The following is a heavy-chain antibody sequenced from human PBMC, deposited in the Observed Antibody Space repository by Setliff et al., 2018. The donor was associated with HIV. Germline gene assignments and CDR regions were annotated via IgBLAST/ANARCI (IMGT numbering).Heavy chain of an antibody. CDR3: ARDRTHRSGWYGYFEY. CDR2: INRSGGTT. V-gene: IGHV1-46*01. D-gene: IGHD6-19*01. CDR1: GYTFTSYS. J-gene: IGHJ4*02. Sequence: ASVNVSCKASGYTFTSYSMHWVRQAPGQGLEWMGIINRSGGTTNYAQKFQGRVTMTRDTSTSTVYMEVSSLRSDDTAVYYCARDRTHRSGWYGYFEYWGQGTLVTVSS.